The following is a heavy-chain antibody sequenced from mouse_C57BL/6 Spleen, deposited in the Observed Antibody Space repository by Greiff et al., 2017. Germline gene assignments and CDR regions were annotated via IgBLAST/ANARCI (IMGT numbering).Heavy chain of an antibody. Sequence: QVQLKESGAELAKPGASVKLSCKASGYTFTSYWMHWVKQRPGQGLEWIGYINPSSGYTKYNQKFKDKATLTADKSSSTAYMQLSSLTYEDAAVYYCASFTTGAMDYWGQGTTVTVSS. V-gene: IGHV1-7*01. J-gene: IGHJ4*01. D-gene: IGHD1-1*01. CDR3: ASFTTGAMDY. CDR1: GYTFTSYW. CDR2: INPSSGYT.